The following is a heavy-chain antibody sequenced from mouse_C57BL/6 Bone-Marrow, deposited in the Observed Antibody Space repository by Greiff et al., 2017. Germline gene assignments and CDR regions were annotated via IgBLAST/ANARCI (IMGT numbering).Heavy chain of an antibody. V-gene: IGHV14-2*01. CDR2: IDPEDGET. Sequence: EVQLQQSGAELVKPGASVKLSCTASGFNIKDYYMHWVKQRPEQGLEWIGRIDPEDGETKYAPKFPGKATITADTSSNTAYLQLSSLTSEDTAVYYCAPHLDYWGQGTTLTVSS. CDR1: GFNIKDYY. J-gene: IGHJ2*01. CDR3: APHLDY.